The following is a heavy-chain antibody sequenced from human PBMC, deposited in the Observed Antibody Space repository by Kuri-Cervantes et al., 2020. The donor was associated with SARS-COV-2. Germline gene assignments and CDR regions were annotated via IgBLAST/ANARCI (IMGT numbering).Heavy chain of an antibody. J-gene: IGHJ5*02. V-gene: IGHV4-39*07. CDR2: IYYSGST. Sequence: SETLSLTCTVSGGSISSSSYYWGWIRQPPGKGLEWIGSIYYSGSTYYNPSLKSRVTISVDTSKKQFSLQLSSVTAADTAVYYCARGEAGRGWFDPWGQGTLVTVSS. CDR3: ARGEAGRGWFDP. D-gene: IGHD3-16*01. CDR1: GGSISSSSYY.